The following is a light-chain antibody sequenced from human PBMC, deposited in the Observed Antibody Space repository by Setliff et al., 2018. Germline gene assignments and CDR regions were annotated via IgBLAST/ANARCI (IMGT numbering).Light chain of an antibody. Sequence: QSVLTQPPSASGTPGQRVTISCSGSSSNIGTNTVNWYQQLPGTAPKLLIYSNNQRPSGVPDRFSDSESGTSASLAISGLQSGDEADYYCAAWDDSLNGHVFGTGTKVTV. V-gene: IGLV1-44*01. CDR2: SNN. CDR3: AAWDDSLNGHV. CDR1: SSNIGTNT. J-gene: IGLJ1*01.